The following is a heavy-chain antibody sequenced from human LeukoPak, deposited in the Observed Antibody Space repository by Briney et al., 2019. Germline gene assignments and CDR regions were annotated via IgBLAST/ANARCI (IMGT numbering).Heavy chain of an antibody. CDR3: ARAQAYNPYSGTHGGFDY. Sequence: SETLSLTCAVYGGSFSGYYWSWIRQPPGKGLEWIGEINHSGSTNYNPSLKSRVTISVDTSKNQFSLKLSSVTAADTAVYYCARAQAYNPYSGTHGGFDYWGQGTLVTVSS. CDR1: GGSFSGYY. V-gene: IGHV4-34*01. D-gene: IGHD1-26*01. J-gene: IGHJ4*02. CDR2: INHSGST.